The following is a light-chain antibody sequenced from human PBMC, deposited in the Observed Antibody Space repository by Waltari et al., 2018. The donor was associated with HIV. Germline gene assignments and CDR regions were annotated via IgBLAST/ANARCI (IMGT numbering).Light chain of an antibody. CDR1: GSNIGSRT. V-gene: IGLV1-44*01. CDR3: AAWDDSLSGFV. CDR2: HDH. J-gene: IGLJ3*02. Sequence: QSVLTQPPSLSAAPGHKINISCSGGGSNIGSRTVHWYQQLPSRAPTLLIDHDHRRPSGVSDRFPASKSGTSASLFISKLQAADEATYYCAAWDDSLSGFVFGGGT.